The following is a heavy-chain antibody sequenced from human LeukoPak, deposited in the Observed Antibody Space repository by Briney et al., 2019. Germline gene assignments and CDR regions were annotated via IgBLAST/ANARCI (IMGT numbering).Heavy chain of an antibody. V-gene: IGHV3-30*15. Sequence: PGGSLRLSCAPSIGFTLRNYAIHWVRQAPDKGLEWVAVISIDGSRQHYADFLVGRFTISRDNSKNTVSLQLSSLRTEDTAVYFCAREQGGSGWSGFDYWGQGTLVTVSS. CDR3: AREQGGSGWSGFDY. D-gene: IGHD6-19*01. CDR2: ISIDGSRQ. CDR1: GFTLRNYA. J-gene: IGHJ4*02.